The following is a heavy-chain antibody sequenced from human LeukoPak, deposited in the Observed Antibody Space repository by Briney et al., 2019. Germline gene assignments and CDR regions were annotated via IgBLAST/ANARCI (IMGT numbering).Heavy chain of an antibody. CDR3: AREDYSNLKWFDP. D-gene: IGHD4-11*01. J-gene: IGHJ5*02. Sequence: SETLSLTCTVSGGSISSRSYYWGWIRQPPGKGLEWIGSIYYSGSTYYNPSLKSRVTISVDTSKNQFSLKLSSVTAADTAVYYCAREDYSNLKWFDPWGQGTLVTVSS. V-gene: IGHV4-39*07. CDR1: GGSISSRSYY. CDR2: IYYSGST.